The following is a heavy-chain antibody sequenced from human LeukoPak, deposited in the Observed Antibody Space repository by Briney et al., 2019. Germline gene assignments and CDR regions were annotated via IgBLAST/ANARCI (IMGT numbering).Heavy chain of an antibody. CDR1: GGSISSSSYY. J-gene: IGHJ4*02. V-gene: IGHV4-39*07. Sequence: PSETLSLTCTVSGGSISSSSYYWGWIRQPPGKGLEWIGEINHSGSTNYNPSLKSRVTISVDTSKNQFSLKLSSVTAADTAVYYCALLTAGPFDYWGQGTLVTVSS. CDR3: ALLTAGPFDY. CDR2: INHSGST. D-gene: IGHD2-21*02.